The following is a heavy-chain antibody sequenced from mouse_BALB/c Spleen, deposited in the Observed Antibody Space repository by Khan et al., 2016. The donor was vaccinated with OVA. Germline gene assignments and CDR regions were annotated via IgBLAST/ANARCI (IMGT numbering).Heavy chain of an antibody. CDR3: ARGVYGSRGAWFAY. V-gene: IGHV1-18*01. D-gene: IGHD1-1*01. J-gene: IGHJ3*01. Sequence: EVQLQQSGPELVKPGASVKIPCKASGYTFTDYNMDWVKESHGKSLEWIGDINPNNGHTLCNQQFKGKATLTVDKSSRTAYMELRSLPSEDTAVYYCARGVYGSRGAWFAYGGQGTLVTVSA. CDR2: INPNNGHT. CDR1: GYTFTDYN.